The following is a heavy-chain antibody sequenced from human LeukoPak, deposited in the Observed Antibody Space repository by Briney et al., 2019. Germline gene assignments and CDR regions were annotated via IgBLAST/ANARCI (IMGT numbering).Heavy chain of an antibody. CDR1: GDSISRNSHY. Sequence: TLSLTCSVSGDSISRNSHYWCWIRQSAGKGLEWIGRLNPSGKIDYNPSLKSRLTMSLDPSENKLSLKLTSVTAADTARYYCARGRPSGDYFDYWGQGALVTVSS. V-gene: IGHV4-61*02. D-gene: IGHD4-17*01. CDR2: LNPSGKI. J-gene: IGHJ4*02. CDR3: ARGRPSGDYFDY.